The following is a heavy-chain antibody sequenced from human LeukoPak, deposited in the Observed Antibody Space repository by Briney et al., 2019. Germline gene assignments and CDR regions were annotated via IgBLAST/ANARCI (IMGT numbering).Heavy chain of an antibody. CDR3: AKGYYGSGSYGWFDP. CDR1: GFTFSSYG. D-gene: IGHD3-10*01. V-gene: IGHV3-23*01. CDR2: ISGSGDRT. J-gene: IGHJ5*02. Sequence: GGSLRLSCAASGFTFSSYGMSWVRQAPGKGLEWVSVISGSGDRTYYADSVKGRFTISRDNSKNTLYLQMNSLRAEDTAVYYCAKGYYGSGSYGWFDPWGQGTLVTVSS.